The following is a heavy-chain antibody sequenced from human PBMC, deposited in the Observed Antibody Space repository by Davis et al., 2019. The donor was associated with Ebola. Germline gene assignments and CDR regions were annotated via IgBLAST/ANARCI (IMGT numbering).Heavy chain of an antibody. V-gene: IGHV3-21*01. J-gene: IGHJ6*02. CDR1: GFTFSSYS. CDR3: ARGTQGIQYGMDV. CDR2: ISSSSNI. Sequence: GESLKISCAASGFTFSSYSMNWVRQAPGKGLEWVSSISSSSNIYYADSVKGRFTISRDNAKNSLYLQMNSLRAEDTAVYYCARGTQGIQYGMDVWGQGTTVTVSS.